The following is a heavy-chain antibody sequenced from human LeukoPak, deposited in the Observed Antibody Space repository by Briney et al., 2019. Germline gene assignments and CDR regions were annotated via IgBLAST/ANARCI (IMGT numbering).Heavy chain of an antibody. CDR2: IRFDGSNE. V-gene: IGHV3-30*02. J-gene: IGHJ6*03. CDR3: AKDRCSNGVGCYYYYMDV. Sequence: GGSLRLSCGASGFTFSSFGMHWVRQAPGKGLEWVAFIRFDGSNEQYADSVKGRFSISRDSSKNILYLQMNSLRAEDTAVYYCAKDRCSNGVGCYYYYMDVWGKGTTVTISS. CDR1: GFTFSSFG. D-gene: IGHD2-8*01.